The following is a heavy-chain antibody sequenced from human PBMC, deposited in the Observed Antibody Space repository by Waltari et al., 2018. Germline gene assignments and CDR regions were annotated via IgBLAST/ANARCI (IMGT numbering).Heavy chain of an antibody. CDR3: ARDPAQLGGESDN. V-gene: IGHV3-48*03. Sequence: EVQLVASGGRLVQPGGSLRLSWVASGFIFSSYEMNWVRQAPGKGLEWVSYMSRSGDKMYYADSVKGRFTISRDNARKSLYLQMNSLRADDTAVYYCARDPAQLGGESDNWGQGTLVTVSS. D-gene: IGHD6-13*01. CDR1: GFIFSSYE. J-gene: IGHJ4*02. CDR2: MSRSGDKM.